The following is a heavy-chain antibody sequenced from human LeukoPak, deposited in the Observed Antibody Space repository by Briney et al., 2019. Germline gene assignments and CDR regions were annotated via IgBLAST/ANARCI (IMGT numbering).Heavy chain of an antibody. CDR1: GASINSYF. CDR2: IYYTGTT. V-gene: IGHV4-59*01. D-gene: IGHD5-24*01. Sequence: SETLSLTCSVSGASINSYFWNWVRQAPGKGLEWLGYIYYTGTTDYNPSIKSRVTMSVDMSKNQYSLNLRSVTAADTAVYYCARSRGGGYNYFYMDVWGKGTTVTVSS. J-gene: IGHJ6*03. CDR3: ARSRGGGYNYFYMDV.